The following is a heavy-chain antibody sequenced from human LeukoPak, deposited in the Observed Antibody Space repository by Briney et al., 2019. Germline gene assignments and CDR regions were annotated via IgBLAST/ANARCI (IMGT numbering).Heavy chain of an antibody. D-gene: IGHD6-19*01. CDR3: ARGIAVAVDYYYYMDV. CDR1: GFTFSSYA. CDR2: LSGSGGST. V-gene: IGHV3-23*01. J-gene: IGHJ6*03. Sequence: GGSLRLSCAASGFTFSSYAMSWVRQAPGRGLEWVSSLSGSGGSTYYADSVKGRFTISRDNSKNTLYLQMNSLRAEDTAVYYCARGIAVAVDYYYYMDVWGKGTTVTVSS.